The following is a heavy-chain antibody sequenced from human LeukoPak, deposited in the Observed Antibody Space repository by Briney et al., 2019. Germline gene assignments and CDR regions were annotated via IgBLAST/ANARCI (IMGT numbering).Heavy chain of an antibody. CDR3: ARGLMTTYWFDP. Sequence: SETLSLTCAVYGGSFSGYYWSWIRQPPGKGLEWIGGINHSGSTNYNPSLKSRVTISVDTSKNQFSVKLSSVTAADTAVYYCARGLMTTYWFDPWGQGTLVTVSS. CDR2: INHSGST. D-gene: IGHD4-11*01. CDR1: GGSFSGYY. J-gene: IGHJ5*02. V-gene: IGHV4-34*01.